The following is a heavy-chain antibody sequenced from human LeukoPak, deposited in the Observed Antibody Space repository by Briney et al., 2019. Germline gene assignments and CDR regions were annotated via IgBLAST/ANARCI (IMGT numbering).Heavy chain of an antibody. CDR2: ISSSGSTI. J-gene: IGHJ4*02. Sequence: GGSLRLSCAASGCTFSDYYLSWISQAPGKGLEWVSYISSSGSTIYYADSVNGRFTISRDNAKNSLYLQMNSLRAEDTAVYYCASSRLVTNSLDYWGQGTRVTVSS. V-gene: IGHV3-11*01. CDR3: ASSRLVTNSLDY. CDR1: GCTFSDYY. D-gene: IGHD3-9*01.